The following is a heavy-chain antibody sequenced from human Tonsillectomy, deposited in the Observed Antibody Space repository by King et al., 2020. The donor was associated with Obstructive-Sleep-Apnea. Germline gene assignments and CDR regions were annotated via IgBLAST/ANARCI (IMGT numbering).Heavy chain of an antibody. D-gene: IGHD3-22*01. CDR3: AGWYGYYYDSSGYYPPHYFDY. CDR1: GFTFSSYW. V-gene: IGHV3-7*03. CDR2: IKQDGSEK. J-gene: IGHJ4*02. Sequence: VQLVESGGGLVQPGGSLRLSCAASGFTFSSYWMSWGRQAPGKGLEWVANIKQDGSEKYYVGSVKGRFTISRDNAKNSLYLQMYSLRAEDTAVYYCAGWYGYYYDSSGYYPPHYFDYWGQGTLVTVSS.